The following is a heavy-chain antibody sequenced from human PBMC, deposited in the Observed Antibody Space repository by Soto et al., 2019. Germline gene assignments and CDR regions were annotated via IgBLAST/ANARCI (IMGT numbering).Heavy chain of an antibody. CDR3: VKPPAYYYDSNAYYSA. J-gene: IGHJ5*02. CDR2: IASDGDNT. D-gene: IGHD3-22*01. Sequence: GSLRLSCSASGFTFSTYDLHWVRQAPGKGLEYVSSIASDGDNTHYADSVRARFTISRDNSKNTLFLQMRSLRAEDTAVYYCVKPPAYYYDSNAYYSAWGQGTLVTVSP. V-gene: IGHV3-64D*06. CDR1: GFTFSTYD.